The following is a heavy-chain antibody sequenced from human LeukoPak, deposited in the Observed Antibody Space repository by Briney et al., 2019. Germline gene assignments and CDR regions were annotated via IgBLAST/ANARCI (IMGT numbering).Heavy chain of an antibody. CDR1: GGSFSGYY. J-gene: IGHJ4*02. V-gene: IGHV4-34*01. Sequence: PSETLSLTCAVYGGSFSGYYWSWIRQPPGKGLEWIGEINHSGSTNYNPSLKSRVTISVDTSKNQFSLKLSSVTAADTAVYYCARQIDGYNADYWGQGTLVTVSS. CDR3: ARQIDGYNADY. D-gene: IGHD5-24*01. CDR2: INHSGST.